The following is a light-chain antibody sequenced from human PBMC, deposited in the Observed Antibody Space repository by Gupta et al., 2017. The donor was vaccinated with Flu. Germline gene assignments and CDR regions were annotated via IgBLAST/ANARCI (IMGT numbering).Light chain of an antibody. CDR3: QQYNTWPPFT. V-gene: IGKV3-15*01. Sequence: EIVMTQSPATLSVSPGERATLSCRASQSADSNLAWYQQKPGQAPRLLIYGASTRATGIPARFSGSGSGTEFTLTISSLQSEDFAVYYCQQYNTWPPFTFGPGTKVDI. J-gene: IGKJ3*01. CDR1: QSADSN. CDR2: GAS.